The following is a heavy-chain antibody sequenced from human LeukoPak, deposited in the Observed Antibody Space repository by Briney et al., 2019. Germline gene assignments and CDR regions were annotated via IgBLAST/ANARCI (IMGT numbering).Heavy chain of an antibody. Sequence: GGSLRLSCAASGFTFSSYAMSWVRQAPGKGLEWVSSISSSSSYIYYADSVKGRFTISRDNSKNTLYLQMNSLRPEDTAVYYCARGGKIPLAGTRSPQYFQHWGQGTLVTVSS. D-gene: IGHD6-19*01. CDR3: ARGGKIPLAGTRSPQYFQH. J-gene: IGHJ1*01. CDR2: ISSSSSYI. CDR1: GFTFSSYA. V-gene: IGHV3-21*01.